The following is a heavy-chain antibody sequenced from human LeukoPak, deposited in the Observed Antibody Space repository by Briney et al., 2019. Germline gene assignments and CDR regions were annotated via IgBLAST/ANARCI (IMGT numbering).Heavy chain of an antibody. J-gene: IGHJ6*04. Sequence: KSGGSLRLSCAASGFTFTDSFMTWVRQAPGKGLEWVSYISSSGSTIYYADSVKGRFTISRDNAKNSLYLQMNSLRAEDTAVYYCAELGITMIGGVWGKGTTVTISS. V-gene: IGHV3-11*04. CDR2: ISSSGSTI. CDR3: AELGITMIGGV. CDR1: GFTFTDSF. D-gene: IGHD3-10*02.